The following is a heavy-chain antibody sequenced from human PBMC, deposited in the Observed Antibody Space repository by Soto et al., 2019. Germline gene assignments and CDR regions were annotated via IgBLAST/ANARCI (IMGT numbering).Heavy chain of an antibody. V-gene: IGHV4-38-2*01. D-gene: IGHD6-6*01. J-gene: IGHJ6*02. Sequence: SETLSLTCAVSGYSISTGFNWAWIRQPPGKGLEWIGSIYHSGSTYYNLSLKSRVTISVDTSKNQLSLKLSSATAADTAVYYCARSMYSTSAQLYYGMDVWGQGTTVTVSS. CDR2: IYHSGST. CDR1: GYSISTGFN. CDR3: ARSMYSTSAQLYYGMDV.